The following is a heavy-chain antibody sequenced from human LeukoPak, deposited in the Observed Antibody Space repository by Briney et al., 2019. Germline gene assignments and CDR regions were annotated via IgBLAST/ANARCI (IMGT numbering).Heavy chain of an antibody. V-gene: IGHV4-4*07. Sequence: SETLSLTCTVSGGXISSYYCSWIRQPAGKGLEWIGDIYNSGSTNYNPSLKGRVTMSVATSKNQFSLHLSSVTAADTAVYYCARSAFLVTAPGLYYFDYWGQGTLVAVSS. CDR1: GGXISSYY. D-gene: IGHD6-13*01. J-gene: IGHJ4*02. CDR2: IYNSGST. CDR3: ARSAFLVTAPGLYYFDY.